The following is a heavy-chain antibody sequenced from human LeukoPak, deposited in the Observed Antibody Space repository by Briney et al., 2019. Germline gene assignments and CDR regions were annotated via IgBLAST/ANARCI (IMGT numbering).Heavy chain of an antibody. CDR2: ISAYNGNT. CDR1: GYTFTSYG. Sequence: GASVKVSCKASGYTFTSYGISWVRQAPGQGLEWMGWISAYNGNTNYAQKLQGRVTMTTDTSTSTAYMELRSLRSDDTAVYYCASRYYYDSSGYYSPFDAFDTWGQGTMVTVSS. V-gene: IGHV1-18*01. CDR3: ASRYYYDSSGYYSPFDAFDT. D-gene: IGHD3-22*01. J-gene: IGHJ3*02.